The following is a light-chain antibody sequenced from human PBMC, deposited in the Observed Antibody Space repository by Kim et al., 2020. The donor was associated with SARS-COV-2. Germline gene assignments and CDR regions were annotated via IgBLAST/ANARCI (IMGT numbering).Light chain of an antibody. J-gene: IGKJ1*01. CDR3: QQRSDWAPWT. V-gene: IGKV3-11*01. CDR2: DAS. CDR1: GNF. Sequence: GNFLAWYQQKPGQVPRLLIYDASNRATGIPARFSASGSGTGFTLPISSLEPEDFAVYYCQQRSDWAPWTFGQGTKLEI.